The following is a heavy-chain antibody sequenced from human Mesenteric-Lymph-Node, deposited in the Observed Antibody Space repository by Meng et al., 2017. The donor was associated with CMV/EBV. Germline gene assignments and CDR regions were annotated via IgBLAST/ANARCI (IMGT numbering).Heavy chain of an antibody. J-gene: IGHJ4*02. D-gene: IGHD2-2*01. CDR3: ARVGFRGCSSTSCYEDY. CDR1: GFTFSSYA. V-gene: IGHV3-30-3*01. Sequence: GESLKISCAASGFTFSSYAMHWVRQAPGKGLEWMAVISYDGSNKYYADSVKGRFTISRDNSKNTLYLQMNSLRAEDTAVYYCARVGFRGCSSTSCYEDYWGQGTLVTVSS. CDR2: ISYDGSNK.